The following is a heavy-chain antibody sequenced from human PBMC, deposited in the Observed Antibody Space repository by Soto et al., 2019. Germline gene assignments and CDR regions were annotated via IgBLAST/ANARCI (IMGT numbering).Heavy chain of an antibody. CDR3: ARDGPLSSPTSGWFDP. J-gene: IGHJ5*02. D-gene: IGHD2-2*01. CDR2: IKQDGNER. CDR1: GFTFRSYW. V-gene: IGHV3-7*05. Sequence: EEQVVESGGGLVQPGGSLRLSCVASGFTFRSYWLSWVRQAPGKGLEWVANIKQDGNERHYMDSVKGRFTNSRDNAKNSLDLLMNSLKPEDTAVYYCARDGPLSSPTSGWFDPWGQGTLVIVSS.